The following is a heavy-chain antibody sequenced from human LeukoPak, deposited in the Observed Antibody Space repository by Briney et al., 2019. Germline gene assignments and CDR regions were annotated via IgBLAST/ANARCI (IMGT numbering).Heavy chain of an antibody. CDR3: ARVPDYDILTGDVY. V-gene: IGHV4-38-2*02. Sequence: SETLSLTCTVSGYSINSIYYWGWIRQPPGKGLEWIGSIYHSGSTYYNPSLKSRVTISVDTSKNQFSLKLSSVTAADTAVYYCARVPDYDILTGDVYWGQGTLVTVSS. CDR2: IYHSGST. J-gene: IGHJ4*02. CDR1: GYSINSIYY. D-gene: IGHD3-9*01.